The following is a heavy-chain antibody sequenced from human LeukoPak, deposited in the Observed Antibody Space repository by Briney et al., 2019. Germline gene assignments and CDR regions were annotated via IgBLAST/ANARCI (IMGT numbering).Heavy chain of an antibody. D-gene: IGHD3-10*01. CDR2: IYYSGST. CDR3: ARANNYYGSGSSDY. CDR1: GGSISSYY. Sequence: KPSETLSLTCTVSGGSISSYYWSWIRQPPGKGLEWIGYIYYSGSTNYNPSLKSRVTISVDTSKNQFSLKLSSVTAADTTVYYCARANNYYGSGSSDYWGQGTLVTVSS. V-gene: IGHV4-59*01. J-gene: IGHJ4*02.